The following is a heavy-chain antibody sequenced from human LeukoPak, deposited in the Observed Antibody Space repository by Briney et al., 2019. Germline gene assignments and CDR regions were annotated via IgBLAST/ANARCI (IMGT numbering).Heavy chain of an antibody. CDR2: ISYDGSNK. D-gene: IGHD1-26*01. Sequence: GGSLRLSCAASGFTFSSYGMHWVRQAPGKGLEWVAVISYDGSNKYYADSVKGRFTIYRDNSKNTLYLQMNSLRAEDTAVYYCAKELLRYAFDIWGQGTMVTVSS. CDR1: GFTFSSYG. J-gene: IGHJ3*02. CDR3: AKELLRYAFDI. V-gene: IGHV3-30*18.